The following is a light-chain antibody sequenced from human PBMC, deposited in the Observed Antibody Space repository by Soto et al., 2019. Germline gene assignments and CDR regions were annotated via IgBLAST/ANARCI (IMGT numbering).Light chain of an antibody. CDR3: QAWVSSAEV. CDR2: QDN. V-gene: IGLV3-1*01. Sequence: SSELTQPPSVSVSPGQTASITCSGDKLGDAYACWYQQKPGQSPVLVIYQDNKRPSGIPARFSGSNSGNTATLTIRGTQAMDEADYCCQAWVSSAEVFGGGTKLTVL. J-gene: IGLJ2*01. CDR1: KLGDAY.